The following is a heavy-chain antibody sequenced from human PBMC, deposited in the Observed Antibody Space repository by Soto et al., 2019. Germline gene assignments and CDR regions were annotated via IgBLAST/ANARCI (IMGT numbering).Heavy chain of an antibody. J-gene: IGHJ4*02. Sequence: QVQLVQSGAEVRKPGSSVKVSCKASGGTFSRHAISWVRQAPGQGLEWMGGIIPIFGTANHAQKFQGRVTIIADESTSTVYMELSSLRSEDTAMYYCARDFAWAFDYWGQGTLLTVSP. CDR1: GGTFSRHA. CDR3: ARDFAWAFDY. D-gene: IGHD1-26*01. V-gene: IGHV1-69*01. CDR2: IIPIFGTA.